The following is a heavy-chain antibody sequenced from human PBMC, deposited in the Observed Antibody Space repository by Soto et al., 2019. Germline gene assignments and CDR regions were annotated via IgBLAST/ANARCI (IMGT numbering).Heavy chain of an antibody. CDR1: GFTFSSYG. V-gene: IGHV3-30*18. J-gene: IGHJ4*02. CDR2: ISYDGSNK. D-gene: IGHD3-22*01. CDR3: AKADYDSSGYFIGYFDY. Sequence: GGSLRLSCAASGFTFSSYGMHWVRQAPGKGLEWVAVISYDGSNKYYADSVKGRFTISRDNSKNTLYLQMNSLRAEDTAVYYCAKADYDSSGYFIGYFDYWGQGTLVTVSS.